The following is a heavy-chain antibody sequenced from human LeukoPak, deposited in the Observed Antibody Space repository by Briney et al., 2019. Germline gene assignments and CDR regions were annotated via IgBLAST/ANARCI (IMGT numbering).Heavy chain of an antibody. Sequence: PGGSLRLSCAASGFTFTNAWMNWVRQAPGKGLEWVGRIKTNTDGGTTDYATPVKGRFTISRDDSQNTLYLQMNSLKTEDTAVYFCTTNMGPRAPEWGQGTLVTVSS. CDR1: GFTFTNAW. D-gene: IGHD1-26*01. J-gene: IGHJ4*02. CDR2: IKTNTDGGTT. CDR3: TTNMGPRAPE. V-gene: IGHV3-15*07.